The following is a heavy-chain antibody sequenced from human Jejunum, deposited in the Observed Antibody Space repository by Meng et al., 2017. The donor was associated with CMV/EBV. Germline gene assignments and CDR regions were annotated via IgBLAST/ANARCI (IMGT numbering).Heavy chain of an antibody. J-gene: IGHJ4*02. Sequence: SGGSISSGDYLWGWIRQPPGKGREYIGTIYYTANTYCNPSLKSRVTMSVDMSKNQFSLWLSSVTAADTAVYYCARLVLRGVIRNYFDYWGRGTLVTVSS. CDR2: IYYTANT. V-gene: IGHV4-39*01. CDR3: ARLVLRGVIRNYFDY. D-gene: IGHD3-10*01. CDR1: GGSISSGDYL.